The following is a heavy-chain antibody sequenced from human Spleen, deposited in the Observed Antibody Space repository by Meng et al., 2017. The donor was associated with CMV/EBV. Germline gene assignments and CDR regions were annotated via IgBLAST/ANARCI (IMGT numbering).Heavy chain of an antibody. Sequence: GGSLRLSCGASGFTFKNYWMTWVRQGPGKGLEWVATIRQDGRERHYVDSMKGRFTISSDNAQNSVSLQMNSLRVEDTADYCCARGLGGYSNGNNSGYSHFGMDVWGQGTTVTVSS. CDR1: GFTFKNYW. CDR3: ARGLGGYSNGNNSGYSHFGMDV. J-gene: IGHJ6*02. CDR2: IRQDGRER. V-gene: IGHV3-7*01. D-gene: IGHD5-18*01.